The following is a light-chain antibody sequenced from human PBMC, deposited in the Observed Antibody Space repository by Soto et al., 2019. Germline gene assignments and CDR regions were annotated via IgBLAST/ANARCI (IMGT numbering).Light chain of an antibody. CDR2: GAS. V-gene: IGKV3-15*01. CDR3: QQYNNWPPIT. Sequence: EIFLTQSQLTLSLSPVETATFSCRDIQSVSNNYLAWYQQKPGQAPRLLIYGASTRATGIPARFSGSGSGTEFTLTISSLQSEDFAVYYCQQYNNWPPITFGQGTRLEIK. CDR1: QSVSNN. J-gene: IGKJ5*01.